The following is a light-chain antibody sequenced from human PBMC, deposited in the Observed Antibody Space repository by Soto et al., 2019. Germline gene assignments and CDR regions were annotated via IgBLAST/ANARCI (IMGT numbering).Light chain of an antibody. CDR2: EGS. J-gene: IGLJ2*01. V-gene: IGLV2-23*01. Sequence: QSALTQPASVSGSPGQSITISCTGTSSDVGSYNLVSWYQQHPGKAPKLMIYEGSKRPSGVSNRFSGSKSGNTASLTISGLQAEDEADYYCCSYAGSSTRVVFGGWTKVTVL. CDR1: SSDVGSYNL. CDR3: CSYAGSSTRVV.